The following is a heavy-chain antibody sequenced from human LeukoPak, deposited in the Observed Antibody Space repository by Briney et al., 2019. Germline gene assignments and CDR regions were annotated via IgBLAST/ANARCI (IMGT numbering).Heavy chain of an antibody. CDR2: IYYTRST. J-gene: IGHJ3*02. V-gene: IGHV4-59*12. CDR3: ARDYAGAGVGSAFDI. D-gene: IGHD1-26*01. CDR1: GGSISSYY. Sequence: KPSETLSLTCTVSGGSISSYYWSWIRQPPGKGLEWIGYIYYTRSTHYNPSLKSRVTMSVDTSKDQFSLKLSSVTAADTAVYYCARDYAGAGVGSAFDIWGQGTMVTVSS.